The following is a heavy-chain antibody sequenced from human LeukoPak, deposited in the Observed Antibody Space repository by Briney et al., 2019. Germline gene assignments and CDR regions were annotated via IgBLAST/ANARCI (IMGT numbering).Heavy chain of an antibody. CDR1: GGSISSYY. Sequence: SETLSLTCTVSGGSISSYYWSWIRQPPGKGLEWIGYIYYSGSTNYNPSLKSRVTISVDTSKNQFSLKLSSVTAADTAVYYCATIVVVDRYYGMDVWGQGTTATVSS. J-gene: IGHJ6*02. V-gene: IGHV4-59*08. CDR2: IYYSGST. D-gene: IGHD2-2*01. CDR3: ATIVVVDRYYGMDV.